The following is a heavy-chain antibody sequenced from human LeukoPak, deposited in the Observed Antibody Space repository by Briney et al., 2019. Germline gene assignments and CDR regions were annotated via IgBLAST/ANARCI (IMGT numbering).Heavy chain of an antibody. V-gene: IGHV3-21*01. D-gene: IGHD6-19*01. J-gene: IGHJ4*02. Sequence: PGGSLGLSCAASGFTFSSFNMNWVRQAPGKGLEWVSSISSTSSLIWSADSLKGRFTISRDNAKNSLYLQMDSLRAEDAAVYYCARYNSGWNDYWGQGALVTVSS. CDR1: GFTFSSFN. CDR2: ISSTSSLI. CDR3: ARYNSGWNDY.